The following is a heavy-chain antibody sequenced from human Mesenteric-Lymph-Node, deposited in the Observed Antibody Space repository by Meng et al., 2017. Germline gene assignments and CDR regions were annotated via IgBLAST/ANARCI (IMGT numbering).Heavy chain of an antibody. Sequence: QVQLVESGGGVVQPGRSLRLSCAASGFTFSSYGMHWVRQAPGKGLEWVAVIWYDGSNKYYADSVKGRFTISRDNSKNTLYLQMNSLRAEDTAVYYCASGLQLWLFDYWGQGTLVTVSS. D-gene: IGHD5-18*01. CDR1: GFTFSSYG. CDR2: IWYDGSNK. V-gene: IGHV3-33*01. J-gene: IGHJ4*02. CDR3: ASGLQLWLFDY.